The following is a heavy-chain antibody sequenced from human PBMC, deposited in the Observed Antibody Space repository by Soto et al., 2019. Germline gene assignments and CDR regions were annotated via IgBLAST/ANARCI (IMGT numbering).Heavy chain of an antibody. V-gene: IGHV3-21*01. CDR1: GVMFSAYT. J-gene: IGHJ4*02. Sequence: GWSLRLSCAASGVMFSAYTMSWVRQAPGKGLEWLSSITSNSDHIDYADSVRGRFTVSRDNARKSLYLQMDSLGAEDTGVYYCATPYYYNHWGPGTLVTVSS. CDR2: ITSNSDHI. CDR3: ATPYYYNH.